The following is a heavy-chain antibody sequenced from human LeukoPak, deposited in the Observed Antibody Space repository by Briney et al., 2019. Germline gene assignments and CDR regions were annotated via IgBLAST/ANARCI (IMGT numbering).Heavy chain of an antibody. CDR3: AKWGDYDVLTGYYDPDY. V-gene: IGHV3-23*01. D-gene: IGHD3-9*01. J-gene: IGHJ4*02. CDR2: ITGSGGST. Sequence: PGGSLRLSCAASGFTFSNYAMSWVRQAPGKGLERVSAITGSGGSTYYADSVKGRFTISRDNSKNTLYLQMNSLRAEDTAVYYCAKWGDYDVLTGYYDPDYWGQGTLVTVSS. CDR1: GFTFSNYA.